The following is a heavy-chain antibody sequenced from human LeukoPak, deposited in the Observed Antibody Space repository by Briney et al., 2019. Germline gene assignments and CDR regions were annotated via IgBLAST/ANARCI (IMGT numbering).Heavy chain of an antibody. V-gene: IGHV4-30-4*01. D-gene: IGHD3-10*01. CDR1: GGSISSGDYY. J-gene: IGHJ6*02. CDR3: ASLKVLWFGESRSLYYYYGMDV. Sequence: PSQTLSLTCTVSGGSISSGDYYWSWIRQPPGKGLEWIGYIYYSGSTYYNPSLKSRVAISVDTSKNQISLKLSSVTAADTAVYYCASLKVLWFGESRSLYYYYGMDVWGQGTTVTVSS. CDR2: IYYSGST.